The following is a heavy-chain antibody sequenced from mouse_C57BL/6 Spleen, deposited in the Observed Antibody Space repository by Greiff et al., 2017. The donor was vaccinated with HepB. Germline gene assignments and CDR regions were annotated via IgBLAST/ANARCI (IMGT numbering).Heavy chain of an antibody. CDR1: GFSLTSYA. D-gene: IGHD1-1*01. CDR3: ARNYPYYYGSPYYAMDY. Sequence: QVTLKESGPGLVAPSQSLSITCTVSGFSLTSYAISWVRQPPGKGLEWLGVIWTGGGTNYNSALKSRLSISKDNSKSQVFLKMNSLQTDDTARYYCARNYPYYYGSPYYAMDYWGQGTSVTVSS. J-gene: IGHJ4*01. V-gene: IGHV2-9-1*01. CDR2: IWTGGGT.